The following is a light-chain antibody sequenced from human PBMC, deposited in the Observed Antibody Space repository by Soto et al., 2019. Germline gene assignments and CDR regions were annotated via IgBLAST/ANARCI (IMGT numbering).Light chain of an antibody. CDR2: DAS. CDR1: QTISTW. J-gene: IGKJ1*01. V-gene: IGKV1-5*01. Sequence: GDRVTITCRASQTISTWMAWYQQKPGKAPKLLVYDASTLQSGVASRFSGSGSGTEFTLIISGLQPDDFATYYCQQYNSYSEAFGQGTKVDIK. CDR3: QQYNSYSEA.